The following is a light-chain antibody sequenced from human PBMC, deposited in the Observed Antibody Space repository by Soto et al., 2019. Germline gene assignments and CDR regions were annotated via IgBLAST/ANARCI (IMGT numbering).Light chain of an antibody. CDR1: QDISNY. CDR3: QQYDNLS. CDR2: NAS. V-gene: IGKV1-33*01. J-gene: IGKJ2*03. Sequence: DIQMTQSPSSLSASVGDRVTITCQASQDISNYLNWYQQKPGKAPKLLIYNASNLETGVPSRFSGSGSGTDFTFTVSSLQLEDIATYYCQQYDNLSIGHGTKLDSK.